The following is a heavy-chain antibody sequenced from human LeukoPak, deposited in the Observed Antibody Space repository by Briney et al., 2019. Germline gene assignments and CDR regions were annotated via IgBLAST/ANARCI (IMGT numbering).Heavy chain of an antibody. J-gene: IGHJ4*02. CDR1: GYTFTGYY. Sequence: ASVKVSCKASGYTFTGYYMHWVRQAPGQGLGWMGRINPNSGGTNYAQKFQGRVTMTRDTSISTAYMELSRLRSDDTAVYYCAREAEYNWNDDLDYWGQGTLVTVSS. D-gene: IGHD1-1*01. V-gene: IGHV1-2*06. CDR2: INPNSGGT. CDR3: AREAEYNWNDDLDY.